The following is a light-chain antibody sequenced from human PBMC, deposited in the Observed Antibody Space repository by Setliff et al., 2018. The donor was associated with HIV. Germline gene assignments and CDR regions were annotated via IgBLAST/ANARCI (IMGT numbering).Light chain of an antibody. Sequence: QSVLTQPPSVSGAPGQMVTISCTGSSSNIGAGYDVHWYQQLPGTAPKLLIYGNNNRPSGVPDQFSGSKSGTSATLAITGLQAEDEADYYCQSYDSSLSGSVFGGGTK. V-gene: IGLV1-40*01. CDR3: QSYDSSLSGSV. CDR1: SSNIGAGYD. J-gene: IGLJ2*01. CDR2: GNN.